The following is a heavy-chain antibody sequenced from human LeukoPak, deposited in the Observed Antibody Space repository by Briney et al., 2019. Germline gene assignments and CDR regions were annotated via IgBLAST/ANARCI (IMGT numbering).Heavy chain of an antibody. J-gene: IGHJ4*02. D-gene: IGHD3-3*01. CDR1: GGTFSSYA. CDR2: IIPILGIA. V-gene: IGHV1-69*04. CDR3: ASDGPHYDFWSGYSYPTY. Sequence: SVKVSCRASGGTFSSYAISWVRQAPGQGLEWMGRIIPILGIANYAQKFQGRVTITADKSTSTAYMELSSLRSEDTAVYYCASDGPHYDFWSGYSYPTYWGQGTLVTVSS.